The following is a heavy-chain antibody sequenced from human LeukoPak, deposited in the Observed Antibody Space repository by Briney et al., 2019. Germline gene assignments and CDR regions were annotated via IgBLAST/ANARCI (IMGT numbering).Heavy chain of an antibody. Sequence: GGSLRLSCATSGFIFSNYAVNWVRQAPGKGLEWVSIISGSGDATYYADSVKGRFTISRDNSKNTLYLQMNSLRAEDTAVYYCAKSRSSWSGPDFDYWGQGTLVTVSS. CDR3: AKSRSSWSGPDFDY. D-gene: IGHD6-13*01. J-gene: IGHJ4*02. CDR2: ISGSGDAT. CDR1: GFIFSNYA. V-gene: IGHV3-23*01.